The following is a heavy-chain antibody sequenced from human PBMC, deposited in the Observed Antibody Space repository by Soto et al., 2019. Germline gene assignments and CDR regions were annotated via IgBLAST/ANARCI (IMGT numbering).Heavy chain of an antibody. D-gene: IGHD3-3*01. V-gene: IGHV1-69*13. CDR1: GGTFSSYA. CDR2: IIPIFGTA. J-gene: IGHJ4*02. Sequence: VASVKVSCKASGGTFSSYAISWVRQAPGQGLEWMGGIIPIFGTANYAQKFQGRVTITADESTSTAYMELSSLRSEDTAVYYCAGGSRSGYYYWGQGTLVTVSS. CDR3: AGGSRSGYYY.